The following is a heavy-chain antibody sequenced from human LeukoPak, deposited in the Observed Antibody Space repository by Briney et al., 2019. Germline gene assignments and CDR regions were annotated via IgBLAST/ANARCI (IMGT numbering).Heavy chain of an antibody. J-gene: IGHJ3*02. CDR2: IYTSGST. V-gene: IGHV4-4*07. Sequence: PSETLSLTCTVSGYSISSGYYWSWIRQPAGKGLEWIGRIYTSGSTNYNPSLKSRVTMSVDTSKNQFSLKLSSVTAADTAVYYCARESMVRGNDAFDIWGQGTMVTVSS. CDR3: ARESMVRGNDAFDI. CDR1: GYSISSGYY. D-gene: IGHD3-10*01.